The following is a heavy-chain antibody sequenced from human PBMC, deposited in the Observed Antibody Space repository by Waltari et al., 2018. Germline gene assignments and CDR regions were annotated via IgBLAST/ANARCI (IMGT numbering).Heavy chain of an antibody. J-gene: IGHJ5*02. V-gene: IGHV3-7*01. D-gene: IGHD6-13*01. CDR1: GFTFSSYW. CDR3: AREGGYSSSWYGWFDP. CDR2: IKQDGSEK. Sequence: EVQLVASGGGLVQPGGSLRLSCAASGFTFSSYWMSWVRPAPGPGLEWGANIKQDGSEKYYVDSVKGRFTISRDNAKNSLYLQMNSLRAEDTAVYYCAREGGYSSSWYGWFDPWGQGTLVTVSS.